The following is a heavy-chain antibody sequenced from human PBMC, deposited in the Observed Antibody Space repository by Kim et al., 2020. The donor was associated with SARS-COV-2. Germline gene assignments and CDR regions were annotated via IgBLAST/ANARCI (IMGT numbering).Heavy chain of an antibody. Sequence: GSEINYVDSVKGRFTISRDNAKNSLYLQMSSLRNEDTAIYYCARDRAAAGYWGQGTLVTVSS. V-gene: IGHV3-7*01. D-gene: IGHD6-25*01. J-gene: IGHJ4*02. CDR2: GSEI. CDR3: ARDRAAAGY.